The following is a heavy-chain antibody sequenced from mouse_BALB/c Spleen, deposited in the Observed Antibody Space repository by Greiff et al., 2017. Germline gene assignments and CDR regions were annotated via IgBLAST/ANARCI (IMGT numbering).Heavy chain of an antibody. CDR3: ARGPTLLWDAMDY. V-gene: IGHV2-9*02. CDR1: GFSLTSYG. J-gene: IGHJ4*01. Sequence: QVQLKESGPGLVAPSQSLSITCTVSGFSLTSYGVHWVRQPPGKGLEWLGVIWAGGSTNYNSALMSRLSISKDNSKSQVFLKMNSLQTDDTAMYYCARGPTLLWDAMDYWGQGTSVTVSS. CDR2: IWAGGST. D-gene: IGHD2-10*01.